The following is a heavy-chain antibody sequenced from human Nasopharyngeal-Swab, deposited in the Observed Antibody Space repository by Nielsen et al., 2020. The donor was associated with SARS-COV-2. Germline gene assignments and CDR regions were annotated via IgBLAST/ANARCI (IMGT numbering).Heavy chain of an antibody. CDR1: GFTFSSYS. J-gene: IGHJ3*02. Sequence: GGSLRLSCAASGFTFSSYSMNWVRQAPGKGLEWVSSISSSSSYIYYADSVKGRFTISRDNSKNTLYLQMNSLRAEDTAVYYCAKDQPVADAFDIWGQGTMVTVSS. V-gene: IGHV3-21*04. CDR3: AKDQPVADAFDI. CDR2: ISSSSSYI. D-gene: IGHD6-19*01.